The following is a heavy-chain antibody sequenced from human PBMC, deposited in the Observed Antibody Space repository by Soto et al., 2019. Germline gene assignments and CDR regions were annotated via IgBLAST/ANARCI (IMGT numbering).Heavy chain of an antibody. CDR1: GGSISSYY. CDR2: IYYSGST. D-gene: IGHD5-12*01. V-gene: IGHV4-59*08. Sequence: SETLSLTCTVSGGSISSYYWSWIRQPPGKGLEWIGYIYYSGSTNYNPSLKSRVTISVDTSKNQFSLKLSSVTAADTAVYYCARRIVPTETLDYWGQGTLVTVSS. J-gene: IGHJ4*02. CDR3: ARRIVPTETLDY.